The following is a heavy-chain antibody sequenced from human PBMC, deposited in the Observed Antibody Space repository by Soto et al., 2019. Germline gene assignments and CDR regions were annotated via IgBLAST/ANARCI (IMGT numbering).Heavy chain of an antibody. D-gene: IGHD2-21*01. CDR3: ARDQDWALDY. CDR2: INHDGSSI. Sequence: HPGGSLRLSCAASGFTFGQHPMTWVRQAPGKGLEWVAYINHDGSSISYVDSVKGRFTISRDNAKNSLYLQMNSLRVDDTALYYCARDQDWALDYWGQGVTVVTVSS. CDR1: GFTFGQHP. J-gene: IGHJ4*02. V-gene: IGHV3-7*01.